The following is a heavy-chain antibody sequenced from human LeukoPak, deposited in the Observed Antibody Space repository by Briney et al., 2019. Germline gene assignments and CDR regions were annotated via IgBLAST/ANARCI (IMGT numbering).Heavy chain of an antibody. CDR1: GFTLSSNY. V-gene: IGHV3-53*01. D-gene: IGHD4-17*01. J-gene: IGHJ4*02. CDR3: ARVGTVN. Sequence: GGSLRLSCAASGFTLSSNYMNWVRQAPGKGLEWVSVIYSSGSTYYADSVKGRFTISRDTSKNTLYLQMNSLRAEDTAVYYCARVGTVNWGQGTLVTVSS. CDR2: IYSSGST.